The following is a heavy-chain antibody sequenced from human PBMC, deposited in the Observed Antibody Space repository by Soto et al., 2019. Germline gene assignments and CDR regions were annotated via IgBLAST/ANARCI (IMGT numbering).Heavy chain of an antibody. CDR3: AKRYRGGSYPEYYFDY. J-gene: IGHJ4*02. CDR1: GFTFSSYA. V-gene: IGHV3-23*01. Sequence: EVQLLESGGGLVQPGGSLRLSCAASGFTFSSYAMSWVRQAPGKGLEWVSAISGSGGSTYYADSVKGRFTISRDNSKNTLYLQMNSLRAEDTAVYYCAKRYRGGSYPEYYFDYWGQGTLVTVSS. D-gene: IGHD1-26*01. CDR2: ISGSGGST.